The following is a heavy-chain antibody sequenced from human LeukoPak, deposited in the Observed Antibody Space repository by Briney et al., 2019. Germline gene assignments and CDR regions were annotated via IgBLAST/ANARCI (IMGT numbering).Heavy chain of an antibody. CDR3: AEDLISSGYLGRNDAFDI. CDR2: ISYDGSNK. CDR1: GFTFSSYG. V-gene: IGHV3-30*18. Sequence: PGRSLRLSCAASGFTFSSYGMHWVRQAPGKGLEWVAVISYDGSNKYYADSVKGRFTISRDNSKNTLYLQMNSLRAEDTAVYYCAEDLISSGYLGRNDAFDIWCQGTMVTVSS. J-gene: IGHJ3*02. D-gene: IGHD3-22*01.